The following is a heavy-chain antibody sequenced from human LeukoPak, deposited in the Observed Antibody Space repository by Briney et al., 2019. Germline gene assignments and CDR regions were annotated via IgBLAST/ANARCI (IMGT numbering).Heavy chain of an antibody. CDR2: INSDGSST. J-gene: IGHJ6*03. CDR1: GFTFSSYW. D-gene: IGHD2-2*01. CDR3: ARDPRYCSSTSCYRYYYYMDV. V-gene: IGHV3-74*01. Sequence: PGGSLRLSCAASGFTFSSYWMHWVRQAPGKGLVWASRINSDGSSTSYADSVKGRFTISRDNAKNTLYLQMNSLRAEDTAVYYCARDPRYCSSTSCYRYYYYMDVWGKGTTVTVSS.